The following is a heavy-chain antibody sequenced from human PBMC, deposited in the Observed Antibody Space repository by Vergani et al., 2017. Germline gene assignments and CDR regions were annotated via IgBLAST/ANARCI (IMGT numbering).Heavy chain of an antibody. J-gene: IGHJ5*02. D-gene: IGHD3-3*01. CDR1: GYSFSTYW. CDR3: AKTHDFSSLYSSYNWFDP. Sequence: EVHLVQSGAEVKKPGESLKISCKGSGYSFSTYWIGWVRQMPGKGLEWMGIIYPGDSDVTYSPSFQGQVTISADRSIRTAYLQWTSLKVSDSATYYCAKTHDFSSLYSSYNWFDPWGQGTQVTVSS. V-gene: IGHV5-51*01. CDR2: IYPGDSDV.